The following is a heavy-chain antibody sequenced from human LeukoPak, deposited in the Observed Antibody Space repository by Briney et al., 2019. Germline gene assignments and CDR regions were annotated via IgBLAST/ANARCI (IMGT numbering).Heavy chain of an antibody. CDR1: GVSVSRYH. CDR3: ARRKAREVYDDYYDF. Sequence: SETLSLTCAVSGVSVSRYHWSWIRQPPGKGLELIGLIYDNGDTNYKPSFKSRVTISVDSSKNHLSLRLTSATRADTAVYYCARRKAREVYDDYYDFWGQGTLVTVSS. D-gene: IGHD4-17*01. CDR2: IYDNGDT. V-gene: IGHV4-59*02. J-gene: IGHJ4*02.